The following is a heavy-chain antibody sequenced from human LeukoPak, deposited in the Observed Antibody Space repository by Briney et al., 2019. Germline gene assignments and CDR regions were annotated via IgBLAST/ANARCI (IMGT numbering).Heavy chain of an antibody. CDR2: ISGNGGAT. V-gene: IGHV3-23*01. D-gene: IGHD3-22*01. CDR3: AKATTAIVVDNFFDY. Sequence: GGSLRLSCAASGFTFSSYGMHWVRQAPGKGLEWVSAISGNGGATYYADSVKGRFTISRDNSKNTLHLQMNSLRAEDTALYYCAKATTAIVVDNFFDYWGQGTLVSVSS. CDR1: GFTFSSYG. J-gene: IGHJ4*02.